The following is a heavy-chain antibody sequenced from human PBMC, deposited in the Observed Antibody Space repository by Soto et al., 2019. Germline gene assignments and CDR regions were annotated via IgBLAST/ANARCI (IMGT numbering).Heavy chain of an antibody. J-gene: IGHJ6*02. CDR2: INPNSGVT. D-gene: IGHD3-3*01. Sequence: SVKVSCKASGYTFTDYYIHWVRQAPGQGLEWMGWINPNSGVTDYAQNFQGRVTMTRDTSISTTYMELTRLTSDDSAVYYCTRVKGQFYAFWSGPYGMDVWGQGTTVTVSS. V-gene: IGHV1-2*02. CDR1: GYTFTDYY. CDR3: TRVKGQFYAFWSGPYGMDV.